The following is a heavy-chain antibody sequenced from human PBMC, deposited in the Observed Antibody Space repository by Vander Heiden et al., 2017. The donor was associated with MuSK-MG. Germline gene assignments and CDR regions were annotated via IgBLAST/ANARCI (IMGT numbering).Heavy chain of an antibody. CDR3: ARSFGYSIVWYRGNAFDI. V-gene: IGHV1-69*06. J-gene: IGHJ3*02. Sequence: QVQLVQSGAEVKKPGSSVKVSCKASGGTFCSYAISWGRQAPGQGLEWMGGIIPIFGTANYAKKFQGRVTITADKSTSTAYRELSSLRSEQTAVYYCARSFGYSIVWYRGNAFDIWGQGTMVTVYS. D-gene: IGHD6-19*01. CDR1: GGTFCSYA. CDR2: IIPIFGTA.